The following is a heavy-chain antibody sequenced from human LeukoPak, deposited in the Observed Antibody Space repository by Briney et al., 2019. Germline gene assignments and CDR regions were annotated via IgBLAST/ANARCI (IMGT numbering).Heavy chain of an antibody. CDR3: AISSHPERYYFDY. V-gene: IGHV4-59*01. D-gene: IGHD6-6*01. Sequence: SETLSLTCTVSGVSISSYYWSWIRQPPGKGLEWIGYIYYSGSTNYNPSLKSRVTISVDTTKNQFSLKLSSVTAADTAVYYCAISSHPERYYFDYWGQGTLVTVSS. J-gene: IGHJ4*02. CDR2: IYYSGST. CDR1: GVSISSYY.